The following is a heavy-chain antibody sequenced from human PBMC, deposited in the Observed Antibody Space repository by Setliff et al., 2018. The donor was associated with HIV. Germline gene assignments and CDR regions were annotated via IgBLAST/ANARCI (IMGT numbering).Heavy chain of an antibody. CDR1: GYTFTSCF. CDR3: AKDPSVTVTTI. D-gene: IGHD4-17*01. V-gene: IGHV1-46*01. Sequence: ASVKVSCKASGYTFTSCFMHWVRQAPGQGLEYMGIINPSDGTTDYVEKFQGRVTMTTDTSTSTVYMELRSLRSDDTAVYYCAKDPSVTVTTIWGQGTMVTVSS. J-gene: IGHJ3*02. CDR2: INPSDGTT.